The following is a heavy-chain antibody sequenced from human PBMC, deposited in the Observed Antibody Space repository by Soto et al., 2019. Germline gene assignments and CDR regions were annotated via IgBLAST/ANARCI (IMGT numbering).Heavy chain of an antibody. CDR2: IWYDGNTK. CDR1: GFTFSGYG. CDR3: ARRGEGEIVGLIDL. D-gene: IGHD2-21*01. Sequence: QVQLVESGGGVVQPGRSLRLSCAASGFTFSGYGMHWVRQAPGKGLEWVAVIWYDGNTKVYADSVKGRFIITRDNPKNPMALQMNSLRAEDTAVYYCARRGEGEIVGLIDLWGQGTLVTVSS. J-gene: IGHJ4*02. V-gene: IGHV3-33*01.